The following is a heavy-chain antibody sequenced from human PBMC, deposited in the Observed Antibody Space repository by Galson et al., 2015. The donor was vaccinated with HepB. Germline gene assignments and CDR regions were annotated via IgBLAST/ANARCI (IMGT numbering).Heavy chain of an antibody. D-gene: IGHD3-3*01. CDR1: GSTFTTYN. CDR2: LSSRNTYI. Sequence: SLRLSCAASGSTFTTYNMNWVRQAPGKGLEWVSSLSSRNTYIYYADSVKGRFTISRDNANNSLYLQMNSLRADDTAVYYCARDIRSGSSFDYWGQGTLVTVSS. V-gene: IGHV3-21*01. J-gene: IGHJ4*02. CDR3: ARDIRSGSSFDY.